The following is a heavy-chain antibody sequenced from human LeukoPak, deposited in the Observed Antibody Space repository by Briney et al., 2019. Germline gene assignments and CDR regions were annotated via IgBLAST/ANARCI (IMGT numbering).Heavy chain of an antibody. V-gene: IGHV3-48*01. Sequence: GGSLRLSCAASGFIFSIYGMNWVRQPPGKGLEWIAYISSNSASIYYAHSVKGRFTISRDSANNSLYLQMSGLRAEDTAVYFCARGRNGGYSDYWGQGTLVTVSS. D-gene: IGHD2-8*01. J-gene: IGHJ4*02. CDR2: ISSNSASI. CDR3: ARGRNGGYSDY. CDR1: GFIFSIYG.